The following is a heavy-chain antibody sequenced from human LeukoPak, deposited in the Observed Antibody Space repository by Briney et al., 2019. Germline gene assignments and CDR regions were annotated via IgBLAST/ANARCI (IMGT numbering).Heavy chain of an antibody. J-gene: IGHJ6*02. CDR3: ARVFPNYGMDV. V-gene: IGHV3-33*01. D-gene: IGHD3-10*02. Sequence: GRSLRLSCAASGFTFSSYGFHWVRQAPGKGLEWVAIIWYDGSNKYYADSVKGRFTISRDNSKNSVYLEMNSLRVEDTALYYCARVFPNYGMDVWGQGTTVTVSS. CDR1: GFTFSSYG. CDR2: IWYDGSNK.